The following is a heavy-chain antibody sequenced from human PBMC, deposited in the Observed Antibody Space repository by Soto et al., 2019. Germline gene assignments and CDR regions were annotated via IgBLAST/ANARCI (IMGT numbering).Heavy chain of an antibody. Sequence: QVQLQQWGAGLLKPSETLSLTCAVYGGSFSGYYWSWIRQPPGKGLEWIGEINHSGSTNYNPSLKSRATISVDTSTNQFSLKLSSVTAADTAVYYCARGPRGTMIVVAMAAFDIWGQGTMVTVSS. J-gene: IGHJ3*02. CDR2: INHSGST. CDR1: GGSFSGYY. CDR3: ARGPRGTMIVVAMAAFDI. D-gene: IGHD3-22*01. V-gene: IGHV4-34*01.